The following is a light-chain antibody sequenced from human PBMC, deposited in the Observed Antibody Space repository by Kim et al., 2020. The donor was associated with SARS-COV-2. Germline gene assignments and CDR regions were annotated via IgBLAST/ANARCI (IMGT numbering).Light chain of an antibody. J-gene: IGKJ2*01. CDR2: GTS. V-gene: IGKV3-20*01. CDR3: QQYGRT. CDR1: QTVSSTY. Sequence: TLSVSPGERATLSCRASQTVSSTYLAWYQQKTGQAPRLLIYGTSKRATGIPDRFSGSGSGTDFTLIISRLEPEDFAMYYCQQYGRTFGQGTKLEI.